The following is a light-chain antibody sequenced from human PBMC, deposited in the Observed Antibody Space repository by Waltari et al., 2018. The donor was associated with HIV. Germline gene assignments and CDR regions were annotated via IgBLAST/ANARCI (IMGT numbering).Light chain of an antibody. CDR2: RDT. CDR3: AAWDDSLSPHVV. V-gene: IGLV1-47*01. CDR1: SPNIGSHY. Sequence: QSVLTQQPSASGTPGQRVTISCSGSSPNIGSHYVCWYHHLPGTTPTLPIYRDTQRPSSVPDRFSGSKSGTSASLAISGLRSEDEADYYCAAWDDSLSPHVVFGAGTKLTVL. J-gene: IGLJ2*01.